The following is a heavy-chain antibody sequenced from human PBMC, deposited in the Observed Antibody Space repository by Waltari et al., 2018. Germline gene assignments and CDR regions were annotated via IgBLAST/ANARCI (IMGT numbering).Heavy chain of an antibody. Sequence: EVQLLESAGGLVQPGEALRLSCAASGFSFMGFVMTWVRQAPGGGLECVASISGSGATPFYADSVKGRFTIVRDNSRDTVYLQMNSLRVDDSAVYYCAKGSRGYTNYFFDSWGQGTLVSVSS. CDR3: AKGSRGYTNYFFDS. CDR2: ISGSGATP. J-gene: IGHJ4*02. V-gene: IGHV3-23*01. D-gene: IGHD3-16*02. CDR1: GFSFMGFV.